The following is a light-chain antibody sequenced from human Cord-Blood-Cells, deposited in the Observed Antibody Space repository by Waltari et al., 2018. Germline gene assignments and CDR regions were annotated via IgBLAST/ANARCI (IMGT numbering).Light chain of an antibody. CDR3: QQYYSTPYT. Sequence: DIVMTKSPASLAVSMGGRATTNCKSGQSVLYSSNNKNYLAWSPKKPGHPPKRLIYWAPTRESGVPDRFSGSGSGTDFTLTISSLQAEDVAVYYCQQYYSTPYTFGQGTKLEIK. V-gene: IGKV4-1*01. CDR2: WAP. CDR1: QSVLYSSNNKNY. J-gene: IGKJ2*01.